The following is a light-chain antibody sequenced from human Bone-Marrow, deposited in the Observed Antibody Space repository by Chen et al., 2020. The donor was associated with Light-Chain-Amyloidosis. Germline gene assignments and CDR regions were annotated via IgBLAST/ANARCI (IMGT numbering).Light chain of an antibody. CDR2: RKN. V-gene: IGLV1-47*01. CDR3: AAWDDSLSCFNWV. CDR1: SSNIESNY. Sequence: HSVLTQPPSASGTPVQRVTLSCSGSSSNIESNYVYWYQQLPGTAPKLLFYRKNQRPSGVPDRFSGSKSGTAASLASSGLRSEDEADYYGAAWDDSLSCFNWVFGGGNKLTVL. J-gene: IGLJ3*02.